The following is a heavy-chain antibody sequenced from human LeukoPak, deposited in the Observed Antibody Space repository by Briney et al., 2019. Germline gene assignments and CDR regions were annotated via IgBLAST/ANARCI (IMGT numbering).Heavy chain of an antibody. J-gene: IGHJ4*02. CDR1: GGSFSGYY. D-gene: IGHD6-6*01. V-gene: IGHV4-34*01. CDR2: INHSGST. Sequence: PSETLSLTCAVYGGSFSGYYWSWIRQPPGKGLEWIGEINHSGSTNYNPSLKSRVTISVDTSKNQFSLKLSSATAADTAVYYCARGHSSSRHHFDYWGQGTLVTVSS. CDR3: ARGHSSSRHHFDY.